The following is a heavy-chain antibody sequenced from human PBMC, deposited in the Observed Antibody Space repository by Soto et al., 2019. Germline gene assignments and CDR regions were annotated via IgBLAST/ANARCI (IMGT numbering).Heavy chain of an antibody. CDR3: ARAYSSSWGWFDP. D-gene: IGHD6-13*01. V-gene: IGHV4-59*01. Sequence: SETLSLTCTVSGGSISSYYWSWIRQPPGKGLEWIGYIYYSGSTNYNPSLKSRVTISVDTSKNQFSLKLSSVTAADTAVYYCARAYSSSWGWFDPWGQGTLVTVS. J-gene: IGHJ5*02. CDR2: IYYSGST. CDR1: GGSISSYY.